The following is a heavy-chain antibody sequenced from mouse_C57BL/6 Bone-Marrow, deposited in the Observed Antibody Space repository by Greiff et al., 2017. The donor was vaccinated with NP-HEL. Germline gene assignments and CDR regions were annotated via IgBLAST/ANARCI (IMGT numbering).Heavy chain of an antibody. J-gene: IGHJ2*01. CDR1: GYTFTDYY. CDR2: INPNNGGT. D-gene: IGHD2-4*01. V-gene: IGHV1-26*01. CDR3: ARLGNDYDPFDY. Sequence: EVQLQQSGPELVKPGASVKISCKASGYTFTDYYMNWVKQSHGKSLEWIGDINPNNGGTSYNQKFKGKATLTVDKSSSTAYMELRSLTSEDSAVYYCARLGNDYDPFDYWGRGTTLTVSS.